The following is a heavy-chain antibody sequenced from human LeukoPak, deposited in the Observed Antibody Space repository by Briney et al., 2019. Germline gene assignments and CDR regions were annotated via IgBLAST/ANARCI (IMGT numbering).Heavy chain of an antibody. CDR3: ARASSNCGGDCYYFDY. Sequence: ASVKVSCKASVYTFTSYYMHWVRQAPGQGLEWMGIINPSGGSTSYAQKFQGRVTMTRDTSTSTVYMELSSLRSEDTAVYYCARASSNCGGDCYYFDYWGQGTLVTVSS. J-gene: IGHJ4*02. CDR2: INPSGGST. D-gene: IGHD2-21*02. V-gene: IGHV1-46*03. CDR1: VYTFTSYY.